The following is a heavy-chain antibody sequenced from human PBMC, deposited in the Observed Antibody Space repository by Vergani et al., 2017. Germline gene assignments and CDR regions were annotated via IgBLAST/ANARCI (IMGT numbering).Heavy chain of an antibody. Sequence: QVQLVQSGAEVKKPGASVKVSCKASGYTFTGYYMHWVRQAPGQGLEWMGWINPNSGGTNYAQKFQGRVTMTRDTSISTAYMELSRLGSDDTAVYYCARGSXLFRRAYYYDSSGYSNNWFDPWGQGTLVTVSS. V-gene: IGHV1-2*02. D-gene: IGHD3-22*01. CDR3: ARGSXLFRRAYYYDSSGYSNNWFDP. CDR2: INPNSGGT. J-gene: IGHJ5*02. CDR1: GYTFTGYY.